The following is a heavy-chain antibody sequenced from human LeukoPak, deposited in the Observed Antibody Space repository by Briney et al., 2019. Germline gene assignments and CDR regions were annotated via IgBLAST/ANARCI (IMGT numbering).Heavy chain of an antibody. CDR3: ARERSSYYYGSGSERYFQH. D-gene: IGHD3-10*01. Sequence: SETLSLTCTVAGVFINSNTYSWGWTRQPPGGGLEWIGTMSYTGNTYYNSSLKSRLTISVDTSTTQFSLRLSSVTAADTAVYYCARERSSYYYGSGSERYFQHWGQGTLVTVSS. V-gene: IGHV4-39*02. CDR2: MSYTGNT. J-gene: IGHJ1*01. CDR1: GVFINSNTYS.